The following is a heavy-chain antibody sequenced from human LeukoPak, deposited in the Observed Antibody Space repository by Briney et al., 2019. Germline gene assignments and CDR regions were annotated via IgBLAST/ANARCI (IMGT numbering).Heavy chain of an antibody. D-gene: IGHD5-24*01. V-gene: IGHV3-23*01. CDR3: AKDQRLRDGYNSAVDY. Sequence: GGSLRLSCAASGFTFSSYAMSWVRQAPGKGLEWVSAISGSGGSTYYADSVKGRFTISRDNSKNTLYLQMNSLRAEDTAVYYSAKDQRLRDGYNSAVDYWGQGTLVTVSS. CDR1: GFTFSSYA. CDR2: ISGSGGST. J-gene: IGHJ4*02.